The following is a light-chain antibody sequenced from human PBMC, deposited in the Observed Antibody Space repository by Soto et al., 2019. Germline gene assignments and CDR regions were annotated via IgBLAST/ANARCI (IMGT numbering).Light chain of an antibody. CDR3: MLSSSGAKVV. CDR1: TGAVTSGHY. V-gene: IGLV7-46*01. Sequence: QAVVTQEPSLTVSPGGSVTLTCGSSTGAVTSGHYPYWFQQKPGQAPRALIDDTSNKHSWTPARFSGSLLGDKAALTLSGAQAEDEADYYCMLSSSGAKVVFGGGTKLTVL. J-gene: IGLJ2*01. CDR2: DTS.